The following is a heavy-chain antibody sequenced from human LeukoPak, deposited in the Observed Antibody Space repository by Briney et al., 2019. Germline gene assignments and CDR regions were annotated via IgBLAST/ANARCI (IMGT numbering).Heavy chain of an antibody. CDR3: ARGSELITYFDS. J-gene: IGHJ4*02. CDR2: INHGGST. V-gene: IGHV4-34*01. Sequence: SETLSLTCAVYGENFSIYFYSWIRQPPGKGLEWIGEINHGGSTSYNPSLKSRVTISVDTSKNQFSLKLSSVTAADTAIYYCARGSELITYFDSWGQGTLVTVSS. D-gene: IGHD1-7*01. CDR1: GENFSIYF.